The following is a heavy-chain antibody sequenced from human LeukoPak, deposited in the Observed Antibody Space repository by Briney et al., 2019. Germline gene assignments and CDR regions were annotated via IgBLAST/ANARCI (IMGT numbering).Heavy chain of an antibody. J-gene: IGHJ4*02. Sequence: GASVKVSCKASGYTFTSYGISWVRQAPGQGLEWMGWISAYNGNTNYAQKLQGRVTMTTDTSTSTAYMELRSLRSDDTAVYRCARYFTAGNEDYFDYWGQGTLVTVSS. CDR1: GYTFTSYG. CDR3: ARYFTAGNEDYFDY. CDR2: ISAYNGNT. V-gene: IGHV1-18*01. D-gene: IGHD6-13*01.